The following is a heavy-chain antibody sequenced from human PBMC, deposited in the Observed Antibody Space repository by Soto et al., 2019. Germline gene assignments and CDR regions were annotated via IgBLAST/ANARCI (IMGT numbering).Heavy chain of an antibody. V-gene: IGHV3-23*01. Sequence: EVQLLESGGGLVQPGGSLRLSCAASGFPFSTSAMNWVRQAPGKGLEWGSIISASSDAAYYAESVKGRFASSRDNSKNTLYLQMNSLRADDTAVYYCAKYSGSYPVYNGLLLWCQGTTVTVS. CDR1: GFPFSTSA. J-gene: IGHJ6*02. CDR3: AKYSGSYPVYNGLLL. CDR2: ISASSDAA. D-gene: IGHD1-26*01.